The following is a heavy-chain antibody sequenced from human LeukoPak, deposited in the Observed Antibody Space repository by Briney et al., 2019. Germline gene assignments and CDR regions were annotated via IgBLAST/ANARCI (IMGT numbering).Heavy chain of an antibody. CDR1: GFTFSNYW. J-gene: IGHJ4*02. Sequence: PGGSLRLSCAASGFTFSNYWMNWVRQAPGKGLEWVANIKQDGSEKYYVDSVKGRFTISRDNAKNSLYLQMNSLGAEDTAIYYCAKGDYGGNSGSFFDYWGQGTLVTVSS. CDR2: IKQDGSEK. CDR3: AKGDYGGNSGSFFDY. D-gene: IGHD4-23*01. V-gene: IGHV3-7*03.